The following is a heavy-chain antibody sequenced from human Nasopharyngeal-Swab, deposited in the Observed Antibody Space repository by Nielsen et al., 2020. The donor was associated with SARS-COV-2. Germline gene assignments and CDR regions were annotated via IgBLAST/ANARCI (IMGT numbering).Heavy chain of an antibody. CDR3: ARNTHAMFAY. J-gene: IGHJ4*02. CDR1: GFSFNIYT. Sequence: VVSLRLSCEASGFSFNIYTMNWVGQAPGKGLEWVTANSSTGDYIYYTASGKGRFTIARDNAKNSLYLQMDTLRAEDTAVYYCARNTHAMFAYWGRGTLVTVSS. V-gene: IGHV3-21*01. D-gene: IGHD2-2*02. CDR2: NSSTGDYI.